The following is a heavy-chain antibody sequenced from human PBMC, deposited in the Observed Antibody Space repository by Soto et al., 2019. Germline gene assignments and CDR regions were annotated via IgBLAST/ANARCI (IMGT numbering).Heavy chain of an antibody. V-gene: IGHV3-23*01. J-gene: IGHJ6*02. CDR2: IIDSGGST. CDR3: AKGRSYYYYYGVDV. Sequence: QSGGSLRLSCAASGFTFSSCAMGWVRQAPGKGLEWVSDIIDSGGSTYYADSVKGRFTISRDNSKSTLYLQMNSLRAEDTALYYSAKGRSYYYYYGVDVWGQGTTVTVSS. CDR1: GFTFSSCA.